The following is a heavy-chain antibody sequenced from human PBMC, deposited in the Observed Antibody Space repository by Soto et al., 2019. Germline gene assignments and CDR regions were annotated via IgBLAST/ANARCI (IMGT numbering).Heavy chain of an antibody. V-gene: IGHV4-31*03. CDR1: GGSISSGGYY. CDR2: IYYSGST. D-gene: IGHD3-22*01. CDR3: ARDTTYDSSGPVDY. Sequence: QVQLQESGPGLVKPSQTLSLTCTVSGGSISSGGYYWSWIRQHPGKGLEWIGYIYYSGSTYYNPSLKGRVTISVDTSKNQFSLKLSSVTAADTAVYYCARDTTYDSSGPVDYWGQGTLVTVSS. J-gene: IGHJ4*02.